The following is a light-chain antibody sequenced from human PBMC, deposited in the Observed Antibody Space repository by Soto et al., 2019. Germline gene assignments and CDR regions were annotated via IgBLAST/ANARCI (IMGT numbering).Light chain of an antibody. J-gene: IGLJ1*01. V-gene: IGLV2-11*01. CDR3: CSYAGSDF. Sequence: QSALTQPRSVSGSPGPSVTISCTGTSSDVGGYNYVSWYQQHPGKAPKLMIYDVSKRPSGVPDRFSGSKSGNTASLTISGLQAEDEADYYCCSYAGSDFFGTGTKVTVL. CDR1: SSDVGGYNY. CDR2: DVS.